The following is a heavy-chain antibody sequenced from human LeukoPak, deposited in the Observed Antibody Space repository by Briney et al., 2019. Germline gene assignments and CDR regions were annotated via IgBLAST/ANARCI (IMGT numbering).Heavy chain of an antibody. V-gene: IGHV1-8*01. D-gene: IGHD3-10*01. J-gene: IGHJ4*02. CDR1: GYTFTSYD. CDR3: AYKTFYGSELSL. CDR2: MNPNSGNT. Sequence: ASVKVSCKASGYTFTSYDISWVRQATGQGLEWMGWMNPNSGNTGYAQKFQGRVTMTRNTSISTAYMELSSLRSEDTAVYYCAYKTFYGSELSLWGQGTLVTVSS.